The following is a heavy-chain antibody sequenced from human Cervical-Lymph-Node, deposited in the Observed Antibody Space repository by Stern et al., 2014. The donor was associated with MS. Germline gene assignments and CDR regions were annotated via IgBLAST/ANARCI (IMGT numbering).Heavy chain of an antibody. V-gene: IGHV1-69*01. Sequence: VQLVESGAEVTKPGSSVKVSCKASGDTFSDYAISWVRQAPGHGLEWMGGIIPIFGSTDYAQKFQGRVTITADESTTTAYMGLINLRSEDTAVYYCVRGAYCGGDCYWGWFDSWGQGTLVTVSS. CDR3: VRGAYCGGDCYWGWFDS. J-gene: IGHJ5*01. CDR1: GDTFSDYA. CDR2: IIPIFGST. D-gene: IGHD2-21*02.